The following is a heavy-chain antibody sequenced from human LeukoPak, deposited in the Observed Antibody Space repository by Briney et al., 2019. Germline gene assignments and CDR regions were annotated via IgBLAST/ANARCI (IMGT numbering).Heavy chain of an antibody. V-gene: IGHV1-69*05. D-gene: IGHD3-10*01. CDR1: GGTFSSYA. J-gene: IGHJ4*02. CDR2: IIPIFGTA. CDR3: ASMYYYGSGSPPDY. Sequence: ASVKVSCKASGGTFSSYANSWVRQAPGQGLEWMGGIIPIFGTANYAQKFQGRVTITTDESTSTAYMELSSLRSEDTAVYYCASMYYYGSGSPPDYWGQGTLVTVSS.